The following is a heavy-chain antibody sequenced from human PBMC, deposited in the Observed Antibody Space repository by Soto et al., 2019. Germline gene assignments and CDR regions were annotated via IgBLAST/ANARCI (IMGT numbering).Heavy chain of an antibody. CDR1: GGTFGSYA. D-gene: IGHD2-2*01. CDR2: IIPVSGAA. Sequence: QVQLVQSGAEVKKPGSSVKVSCKASGGTFGSYAFSWVRQAPGQGLEWMGGIIPVSGAAHYAQKFQGRVTITADESTSIAYTELSSLSSQDTAVYYCATTLGCRSTSCTLDYWGQGTRVIVSA. V-gene: IGHV1-69*01. CDR3: ATTLGCRSTSCTLDY. J-gene: IGHJ4*02.